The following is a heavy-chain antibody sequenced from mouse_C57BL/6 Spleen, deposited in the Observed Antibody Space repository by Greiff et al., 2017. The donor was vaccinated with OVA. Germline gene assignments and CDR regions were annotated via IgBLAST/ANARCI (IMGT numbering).Heavy chain of an antibody. V-gene: IGHV1-52*01. CDR2: IDPSDSET. CDR1: GYTFTSYW. J-gene: IGHJ3*01. CDR3: ARFRGGFAY. Sequence: QVQLQQPGAELVRPGSSVKLSCKASGYTFTSYWMHWVKQRPIQGLEWIGNIDPSDSETHYNQKFKDQATFTVGKSAGTTYMQHIRLTSMDSSVYYGARFRGGFAYWGQGTLVTVSA.